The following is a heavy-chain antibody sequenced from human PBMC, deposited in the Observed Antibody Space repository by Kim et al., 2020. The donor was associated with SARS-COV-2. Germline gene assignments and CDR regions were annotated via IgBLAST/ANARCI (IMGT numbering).Heavy chain of an antibody. J-gene: IGHJ4*02. Sequence: SETLSLTCAVYGGSFIGGYWSWIRQPAGQGLELIGEINHSGSANYNPSLTSRVTISVYTSKYQFSLKLSSVPAADTAVYYCARAPEGSGSYDIDYWGQGTLVTVSS. CDR1: GGSFIGGY. CDR3: ARAPEGSGSYDIDY. CDR2: INHSGSA. D-gene: IGHD3-10*01. V-gene: IGHV4-34*01.